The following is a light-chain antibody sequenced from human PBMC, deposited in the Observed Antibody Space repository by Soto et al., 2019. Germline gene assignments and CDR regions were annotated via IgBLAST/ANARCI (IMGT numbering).Light chain of an antibody. Sequence: EISLTQSPGTLSLSPGERATLSCRASQSVASNYLAWYQQKPGQAPGLLIYGASSRATGVPDRFSGSGSGTDFTLTIRRLEPEDFAVYYCQQYGSSPWTFGQGTKVDIK. CDR2: GAS. CDR3: QQYGSSPWT. J-gene: IGKJ1*01. V-gene: IGKV3-20*01. CDR1: QSVASNY.